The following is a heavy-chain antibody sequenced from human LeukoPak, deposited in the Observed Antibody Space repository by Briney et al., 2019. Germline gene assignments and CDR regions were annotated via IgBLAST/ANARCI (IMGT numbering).Heavy chain of an antibody. J-gene: IGHJ5*02. CDR2: IKSDGSST. Sequence: GGSLRLSCAASGFTFSSYWMHWVRQAPGKGLVWVSRIKSDGSSTNYADSARGRFTISRDNAKNTLYLQMNSLRADDTAVYYCARVGGDDNGDYVNWFDPWGQGTLVTVSS. CDR1: GFTFSSYW. CDR3: ARVGGDDNGDYVNWFDP. V-gene: IGHV3-74*01. D-gene: IGHD4-17*01.